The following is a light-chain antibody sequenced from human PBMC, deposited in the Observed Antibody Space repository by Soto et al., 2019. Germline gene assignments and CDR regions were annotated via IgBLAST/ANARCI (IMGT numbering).Light chain of an antibody. V-gene: IGLV2-14*01. CDR1: SSDVGGYNS. CDR3: SSFTSSMTNV. CDR2: DVT. J-gene: IGLJ1*01. Sequence: QSALTRPASVSGSPGQAIPISCTGTSSDVGGYNSVSWYQQHPGKAPKLILYDVTDRPSGVSYRFSGSKSGNTASLTISGLQAADEADYFCSSFTSSMTNVFGSGTKVTVL.